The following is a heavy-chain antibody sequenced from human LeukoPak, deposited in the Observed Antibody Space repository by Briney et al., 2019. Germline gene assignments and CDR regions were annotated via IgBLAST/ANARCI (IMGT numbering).Heavy chain of an antibody. CDR3: ATDASGITHHAMDV. Sequence: PGGSLRLSCAASGFTFSSYAMHWVRQAPGKGLEWVAVISYDGSNKYYADSVKGRFTISRDNSKNTLYLQMNSLRTEDTGVYYCATDASGITHHAMDVWGQGTTVTVSS. V-gene: IGHV3-30-3*01. CDR2: ISYDGSNK. J-gene: IGHJ6*02. D-gene: IGHD3-10*01. CDR1: GFTFSSYA.